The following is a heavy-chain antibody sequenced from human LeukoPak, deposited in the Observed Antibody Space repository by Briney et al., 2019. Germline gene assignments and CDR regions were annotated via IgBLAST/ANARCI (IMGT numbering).Heavy chain of an antibody. J-gene: IGHJ4*02. D-gene: IGHD6-19*01. CDR2: IKSKTDGGTT. CDR3: TTAVWYSSDWYYFDY. CDR1: RFTFSDAW. Sequence: PGGSLRLSCAASRFTFSDAWMSWVRQAPGKGLEWVGRIKSKTDGGTTDYAAPVKGRFTISRDDSKNTLYLQMNSLKTEDTAVYYCTTAVWYSSDWYYFDYWGQGALVTVSS. V-gene: IGHV3-15*01.